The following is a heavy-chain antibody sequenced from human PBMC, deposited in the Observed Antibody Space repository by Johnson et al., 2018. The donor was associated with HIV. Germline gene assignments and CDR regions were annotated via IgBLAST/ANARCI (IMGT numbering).Heavy chain of an antibody. D-gene: IGHD6-19*01. Sequence: QVQLVESGGGVVQPGGSLRLSCAASGFTFSSYGMHWVRQAPGKGLEWVAFIRYDGSNKYYADSVKGRFTISRNNSKNTLYLQMNSRGAEDTAVYYCAKDERAGQWLVLAFDIWGQGTMVTVSS. V-gene: IGHV3-30*02. CDR2: IRYDGSNK. J-gene: IGHJ3*02. CDR3: AKDERAGQWLVLAFDI. CDR1: GFTFSSYG.